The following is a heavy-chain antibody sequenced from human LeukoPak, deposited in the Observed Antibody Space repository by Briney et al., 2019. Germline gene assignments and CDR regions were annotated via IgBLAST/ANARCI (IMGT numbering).Heavy chain of an antibody. CDR1: GFTFSSYS. Sequence: GGSLRLSCAASGFTFSSYSMNWVRQAPGKGLEWVSSISSSSSYIYYADSVKGRFTISRDNAKNSLYLQMNSLRAEDTAVYYCARDSSGYSRPFDYWGQGTLVTVSS. D-gene: IGHD3-22*01. J-gene: IGHJ4*02. CDR3: ARDSSGYSRPFDY. V-gene: IGHV3-21*01. CDR2: ISSSSSYI.